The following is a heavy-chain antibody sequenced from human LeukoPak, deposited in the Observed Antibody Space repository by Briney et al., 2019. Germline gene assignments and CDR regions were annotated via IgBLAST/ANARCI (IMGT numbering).Heavy chain of an antibody. J-gene: IGHJ6*03. D-gene: IGHD6-13*01. CDR2: IIPIFGTA. V-gene: IGHV1-69*05. CDR1: GGTFSSYA. CDR3: ARGEVADDYYYYYYMDV. Sequence: GASVKVSCKASGGTFSSYAISWVRQAPEQGLEWMGRIIPIFGTANYAQKFQGRDTITTDESTSTAYMELSSLRSEDTAVYYCARGEVADDYYYYYYMDVWGKGTTVTVSS.